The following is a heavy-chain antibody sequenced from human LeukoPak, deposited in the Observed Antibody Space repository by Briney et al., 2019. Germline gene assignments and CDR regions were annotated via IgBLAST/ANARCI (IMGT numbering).Heavy chain of an antibody. CDR3: TVDFSSTSCQYYYGMDV. CDR2: IRSKAYGGTT. D-gene: IGHD2-2*01. V-gene: IGHV3-49*03. J-gene: IGHJ6*02. Sequence: GGSLRLSCTASGFTFGDYAMSWFRQAPGKGLEWVGFIRSKAYGGTTEYAASVKGRFTISRDDSKSIAYLQMNSLKTEDTAVYYCTVDFSSTSCQYYYGMDVWGQGTTVTVSS. CDR1: GFTFGDYA.